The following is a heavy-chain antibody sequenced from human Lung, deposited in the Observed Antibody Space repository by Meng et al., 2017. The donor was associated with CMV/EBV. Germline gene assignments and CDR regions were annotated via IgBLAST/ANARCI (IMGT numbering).Heavy chain of an antibody. CDR3: ARPGRSGGDAFDI. D-gene: IGHD1-14*01. CDR2: IYPGDSDT. V-gene: IGHV5-51*01. CDR1: GYSFTSYW. Sequence: KVSCKGSGYSFTSYWIGWVRQMPGKGLEWMGIIYPGDSDTRYSPSFQGQVTISADKSISTAYLQWSSLKASDTAMYYCARPGRSGGDAFDISGPGTIVTVSS. J-gene: IGHJ3*02.